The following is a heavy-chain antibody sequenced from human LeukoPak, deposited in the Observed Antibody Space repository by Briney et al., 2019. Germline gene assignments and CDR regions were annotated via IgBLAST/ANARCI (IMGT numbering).Heavy chain of an antibody. V-gene: IGHV3-21*01. D-gene: IGHD5-18*01. Sequence: GGSLRLSCAASGFTFSSDSMNWVRQAPGKGLEWVSSISSSSTYIYYADSVKGRFTISRDNAKNSLFLHMNSLRAEGTAVYYCAGDYGDPAYSYGLAYFDSWGQGTLVTVSS. J-gene: IGHJ4*02. CDR2: ISSSSTYI. CDR1: GFTFSSDS. CDR3: AGDYGDPAYSYGLAYFDS.